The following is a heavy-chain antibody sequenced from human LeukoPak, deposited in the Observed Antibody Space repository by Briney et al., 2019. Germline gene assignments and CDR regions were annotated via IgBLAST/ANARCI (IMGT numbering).Heavy chain of an antibody. CDR1: GFTFSSYG. CDR2: IWYSGSNK. J-gene: IGHJ3*02. V-gene: IGHV3-33*01. Sequence: GRSLRLSCAASGFTFSSYGMHWVRQAPGKGLEWVAVIWYSGSNKYYADSVKGRFTISRDNSKNTLYLQMNSLRAEDTAVYYCARVKVGATQYAFDIWGQGTMVTVSS. D-gene: IGHD1-26*01. CDR3: ARVKVGATQYAFDI.